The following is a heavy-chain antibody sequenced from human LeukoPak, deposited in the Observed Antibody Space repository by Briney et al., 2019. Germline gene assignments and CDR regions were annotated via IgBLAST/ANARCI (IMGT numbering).Heavy chain of an antibody. V-gene: IGHV1-69*01. J-gene: IGHJ5*02. CDR1: GGTFSSYA. CDR3: ARDGIAAAGTLLNWFDP. D-gene: IGHD6-13*01. CDR2: IIPIFGTA. Sequence: GSSVKVSCKASGGTFSSYAISWVRQAPGQGLEWMGGIIPIFGTANYAQKFQGRVTITADESTSTAYMELRSLRSEDTAVYYCARDGIAAAGTLLNWFDPWGQGTLVTVSS.